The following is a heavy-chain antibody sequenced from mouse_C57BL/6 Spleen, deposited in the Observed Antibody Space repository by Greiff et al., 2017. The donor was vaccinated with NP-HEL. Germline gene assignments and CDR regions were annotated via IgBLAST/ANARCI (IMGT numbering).Heavy chain of an antibody. CDR3: AMGEIRLGYFDV. V-gene: IGHV1-81*01. Sequence: VQLQQSGAELARPGASVKLSCKASGYTFISYGISWVKQRTGQGLEWIGEIYPRSGNTYYNEKFRGKATLTADKSSSTAYMELRSLTSEDSAVYFWAMGEIRLGYFDVWGTGTTVTVSS. J-gene: IGHJ1*03. D-gene: IGHD1-2*01. CDR1: GYTFISYG. CDR2: IYPRSGNT.